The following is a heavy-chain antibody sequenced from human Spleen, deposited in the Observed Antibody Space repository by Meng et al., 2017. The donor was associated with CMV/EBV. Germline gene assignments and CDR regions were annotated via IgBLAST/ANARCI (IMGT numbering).Heavy chain of an antibody. CDR2: IYSGGST. V-gene: IGHV3-66*02. CDR1: GFTVSSNY. CDR3: ARVGVGQYYYYGMDV. Sequence: GGSLRLSCAASGFTVSSNYMSWVRQAPGKGLEWVSVIYSGGSTYYADSVKGRFTISRDNSKNTLYLQMNSLRAEDTAVYYCARVGVGQYYYYGMDVWGQGTTVTVSS. J-gene: IGHJ6*02.